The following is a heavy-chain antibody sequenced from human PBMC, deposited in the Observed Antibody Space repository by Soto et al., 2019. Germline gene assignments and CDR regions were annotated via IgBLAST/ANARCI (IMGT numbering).Heavy chain of an antibody. Sequence: PGGSLRLSCAASGFTFSSYAMSWVRQAPGKGLEWVSTISDSGGSTYYADSVKGRFTISRDNSKNTLYLQMNSLRAEDTAVYYCARGHSNSYHLFAYRARGSLDPVSS. J-gene: IGHJ4*02. CDR2: ISDSGGST. CDR1: GFTFSSYA. CDR3: ARGHSNSYHLFAY. V-gene: IGHV3-23*01. D-gene: IGHD6-13*01.